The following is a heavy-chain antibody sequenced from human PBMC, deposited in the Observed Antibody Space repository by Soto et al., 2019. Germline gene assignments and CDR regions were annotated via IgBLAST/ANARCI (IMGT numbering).Heavy chain of an antibody. J-gene: IGHJ5*02. V-gene: IGHV1-8*01. CDR1: GYTFTNYD. Sequence: QVQLVQSGAEVKKPGASVKVSCKASGYTFTNYDINWVRQATGQGLEWMGWMNPNSGNTGYAQKFQGRATMTRHTSINTAYMELSSLRSEDTAVYYCARGRDSSGWYYWFDPWGQGTLVTVSS. D-gene: IGHD6-19*01. CDR2: MNPNSGNT. CDR3: ARGRDSSGWYYWFDP.